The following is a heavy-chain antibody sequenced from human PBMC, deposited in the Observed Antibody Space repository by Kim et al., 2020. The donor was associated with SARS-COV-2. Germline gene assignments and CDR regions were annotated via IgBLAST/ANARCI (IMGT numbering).Heavy chain of an antibody. CDR3: ARGGSYYEGGDWFDP. J-gene: IGHJ5*02. CDR1: GFTFSSYS. V-gene: IGHV3-48*04. CDR2: ISSSSSTI. Sequence: GGSLRLSCAASGFTFSSYSMNWVRQAPGKGLEWVSYISSSSSTIYYADSVKGRFTISRDNAKNSLYLQMNSLRAEDTAVYYCARGGSYYEGGDWFDPWGQGTLVTVSS. D-gene: IGHD1-26*01.